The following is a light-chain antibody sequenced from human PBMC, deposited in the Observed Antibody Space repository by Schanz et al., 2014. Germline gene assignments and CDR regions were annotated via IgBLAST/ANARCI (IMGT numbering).Light chain of an antibody. CDR2: RNN. Sequence: QSVLTQPPSASGTPGQRVTISCSGSSSNIGSNYVYWYQQLPGTAPKLLIYRNNQRPSGVPDRFSGSKSGTSASLATSGLQSEDEADYYCAAWDDSLNGPVFGGGTKLTVL. CDR3: AAWDDSLNGPV. J-gene: IGLJ3*02. V-gene: IGLV1-47*01. CDR1: SSNIGSNY.